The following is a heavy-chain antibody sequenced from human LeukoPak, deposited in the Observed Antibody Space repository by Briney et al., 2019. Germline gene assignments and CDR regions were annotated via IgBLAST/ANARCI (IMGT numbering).Heavy chain of an antibody. J-gene: IGHJ4*02. V-gene: IGHV4-39*07. CDR2: IYYSGST. D-gene: IGHD3-3*01. CDR3: ASRTDYETYYEDY. CDR1: GGSISSSSYY. Sequence: PSETLSLTCTVSGGSISSSSYYWGWIRQPPGKGLEWIGSIYYSGSTYYNPSLKSRVTISVDTSKNQFSLKLSSVTAADTAVYYCASRTDYETYYEDYWGQGTLVTVSS.